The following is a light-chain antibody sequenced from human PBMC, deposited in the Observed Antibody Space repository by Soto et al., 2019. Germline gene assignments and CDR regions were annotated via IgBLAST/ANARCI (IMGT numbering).Light chain of an antibody. Sequence: AIRMTQSPSSLSASTGDRVTITCRASQGISSYLAWYQQKPGKAPKLLIYAASTLQSGVPSRFSGSGSGTDFTLTISCLQSEDFATYYCQHYNSYPEAFGQGTKVDIK. J-gene: IGKJ1*01. CDR3: QHYNSYPEA. V-gene: IGKV1-8*01. CDR2: AAS. CDR1: QGISSY.